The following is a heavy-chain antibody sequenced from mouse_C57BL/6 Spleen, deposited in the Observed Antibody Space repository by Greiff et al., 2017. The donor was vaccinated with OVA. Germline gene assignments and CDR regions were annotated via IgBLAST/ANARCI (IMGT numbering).Heavy chain of an antibody. J-gene: IGHJ1*03. CDR1: GFNIKNTY. D-gene: IGHD1-1*01. CDR3: ARPITTVVPNWYFDV. V-gene: IGHV14-3*01. Sequence: EVKLVESVAELVRPGASVKLSCTASGFNIKNTYMHWVKQRPEQGLEWIGRIDPANGNTKYAPKFQGKATITADTSSNTAYLQLSSLTSEDTAIYYCARPITTVVPNWYFDVWGTGTTVTVSS. CDR2: IDPANGNT.